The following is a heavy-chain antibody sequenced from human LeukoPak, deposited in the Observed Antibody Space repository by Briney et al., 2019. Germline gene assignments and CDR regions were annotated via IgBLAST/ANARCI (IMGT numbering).Heavy chain of an antibody. CDR2: MNGGNGNT. J-gene: IGHJ6*03. Sequence: ASVKVSCKASGYIFTDYAIHWLRQAPGQRPEWMGWMNGGNGNTKYSQKFQGRITLIRDTSAATAYMELSRLRSDDTAVYYCARAITRYYYYYMDVWGKGTTVTVSS. V-gene: IGHV1-3*01. CDR1: GYIFTDYA. CDR3: ARAITRYYYYYMDV. D-gene: IGHD1-14*01.